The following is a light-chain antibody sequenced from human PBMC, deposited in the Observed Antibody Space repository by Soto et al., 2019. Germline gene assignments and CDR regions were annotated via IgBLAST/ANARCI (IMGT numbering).Light chain of an antibody. CDR1: RSDVGGYNY. CDR3: SSYTRGSTVS. Sequence: SVLTQPASVSGSPGQSITISCTGTRSDVGGYNYVSWYKHHPGKAPKLLIYEVNNRPAEVSNRFSGSKSGITASLTSSSRQSEEEADYYCSSYTRGSTVSVGGGTKATVL. CDR2: EVN. V-gene: IGLV2-14*01. J-gene: IGLJ2*01.